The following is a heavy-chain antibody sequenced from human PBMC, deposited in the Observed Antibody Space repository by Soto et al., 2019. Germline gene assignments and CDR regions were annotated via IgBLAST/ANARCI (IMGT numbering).Heavy chain of an antibody. CDR2: ISGSGGST. Sequence: GGSLRLSCAASGFTFISYAMSWVRQAPGKGLEWVSAISGSGGSTYYADSVKGRFTISRDNSKNTLYLQMNSLRAEDTAVYYCAKAYSKVGYYYYYMDVWGKGTTVTVSS. J-gene: IGHJ6*03. CDR3: AKAYSKVGYYYYYMDV. V-gene: IGHV3-23*01. D-gene: IGHD4-4*01. CDR1: GFTFISYA.